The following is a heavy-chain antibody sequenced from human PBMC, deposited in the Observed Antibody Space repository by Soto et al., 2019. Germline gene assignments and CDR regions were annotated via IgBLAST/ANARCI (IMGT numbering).Heavy chain of an antibody. CDR1: GFTASTFS. J-gene: IGHJ4*02. Sequence: AGGSLRLSCAASGFTASTFSMNWIRQAPGKGPEWVSVIYSETTGGSTYYADSVKGRFTISGDNSKNTLYLQMNSLRAEDTAVYYCARDWGSSIVASLFDYWGQGTLVTVSS. CDR2: IYSETTGGST. V-gene: IGHV3-53*01. CDR3: ARDWGSSIVASLFDY. D-gene: IGHD5-12*01.